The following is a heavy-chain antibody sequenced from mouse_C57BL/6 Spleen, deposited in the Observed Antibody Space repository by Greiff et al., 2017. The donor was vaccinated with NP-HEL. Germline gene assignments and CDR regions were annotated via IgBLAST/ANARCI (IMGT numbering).Heavy chain of an antibody. CDR1: GFTFSSYA. V-gene: IGHV5-4*01. CDR3: AREGGYYEGVFDY. D-gene: IGHD2-3*01. CDR2: ISDGGSYT. Sequence: EVMLVESGGGLVKPGGSLKLSCAASGFTFSSYAMSWVRQTPEKRLEWVATISDGGSYTYYPDNVKGRFTISRDNAKNNLYLQMSHLKSEDTAMYYCAREGGYYEGVFDYWGQGTTLTVSS. J-gene: IGHJ2*01.